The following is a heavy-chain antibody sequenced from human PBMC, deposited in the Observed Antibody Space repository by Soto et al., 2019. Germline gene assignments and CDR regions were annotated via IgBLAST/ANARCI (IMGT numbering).Heavy chain of an antibody. V-gene: IGHV5-51*01. CDR2: IYPSDSDT. J-gene: IGHJ5*02. D-gene: IGHD4-17*01. CDR3: ARHGFYGDYSSNYFDP. CDR1: GYSFTNYW. Sequence: RGSLKISCKGSGYSFTNYWIAWVRQMPGKGLEYMGIIYPSDSDTRYSPSFQGQVTISADKSISTAYLQWSSLKASDTAIYYCARHGFYGDYSSNYFDPWGQGTLVTVSS.